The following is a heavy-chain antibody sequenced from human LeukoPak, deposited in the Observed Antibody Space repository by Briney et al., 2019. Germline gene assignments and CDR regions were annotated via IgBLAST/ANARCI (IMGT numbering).Heavy chain of an antibody. CDR2: ISYDGSNK. D-gene: IGHD3-22*01. V-gene: IGHV3-30-3*01. CDR1: GFTFSSYA. J-gene: IGHJ4*02. Sequence: GGSLRLSCAASGFTFSSYAMHWVRQAPGKGLEWVAVISYDGSNKYYADSVKGRFTISRDNSKNTLYLQMNSLRAEDTAVYYWARAYYYDSSGYSRHYFDYWGQGTLVTVSS. CDR3: ARAYYYDSSGYSRHYFDY.